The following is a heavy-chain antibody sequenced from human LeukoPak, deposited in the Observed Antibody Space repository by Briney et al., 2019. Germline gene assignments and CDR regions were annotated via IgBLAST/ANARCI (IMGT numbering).Heavy chain of an antibody. J-gene: IGHJ4*02. Sequence: ASVKVSCKASGYTFTSYGISWVRQAPGQGLEWMGWISAYNGNTNYAQKLQGRVTMTTDTSTSTAYMELRSLRSDDTAVYYCARDLAEYSSSSRWGSGVDYWGQGTLVTVSS. V-gene: IGHV1-18*01. CDR2: ISAYNGNT. CDR3: ARDLAEYSSSSRWGSGVDY. CDR1: GYTFTSYG. D-gene: IGHD6-6*01.